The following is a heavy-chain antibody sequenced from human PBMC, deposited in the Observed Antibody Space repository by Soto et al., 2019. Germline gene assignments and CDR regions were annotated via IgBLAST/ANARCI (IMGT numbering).Heavy chain of an antibody. CDR3: GRGLRRSIDS. V-gene: IGHV4-34*01. Sequence: KQSQTLSLTCAVYGGSFSGYFWSWIRQPPGKGLEWIGEINDRGSTVYSPSLKSRIIISVDTSMDQFSLKMSSVTAADTAVYYCGRGLRRSIDSWGQGTLVTVSS. CDR1: GGSFSGYF. CDR2: INDRGST. J-gene: IGHJ4*02.